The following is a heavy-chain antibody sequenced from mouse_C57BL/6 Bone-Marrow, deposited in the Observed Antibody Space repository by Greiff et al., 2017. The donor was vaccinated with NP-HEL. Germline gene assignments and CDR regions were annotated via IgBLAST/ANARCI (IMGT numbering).Heavy chain of an antibody. J-gene: IGHJ2*01. CDR2: ISYDGSN. CDR1: GYSITSGYY. CDR3: AKTGK. Sequence: EVQLQQSGPGLVKPSQSLSLTCSVTGYSITSGYYWNWIRQFPGNKLEWMGYISYDGSNNYNPSLKNRISITRDTSKNQFFLKLNSVTTEDTATYYCAKTGKWGQGTTLTVSS. V-gene: IGHV3-6*01. D-gene: IGHD4-1*01.